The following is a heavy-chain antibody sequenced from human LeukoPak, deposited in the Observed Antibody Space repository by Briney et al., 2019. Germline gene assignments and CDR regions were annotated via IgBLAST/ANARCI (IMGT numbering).Heavy chain of an antibody. J-gene: IGHJ4*02. CDR1: GFTFSSYD. Sequence: GRSLRLSCAASGFTFSSYDMNWVRQAPGKGLEWVSYVGRSTTTIYYADSVRGRFTISRDNAKNSVYLQMNSLRDEDTAVYYCATWLRALDYWGQGTLVTVSS. CDR3: ATWLRALDY. D-gene: IGHD5-12*01. CDR2: VGRSTTTI. V-gene: IGHV3-48*02.